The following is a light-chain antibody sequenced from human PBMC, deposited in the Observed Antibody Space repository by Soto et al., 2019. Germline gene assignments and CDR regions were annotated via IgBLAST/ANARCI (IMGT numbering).Light chain of an antibody. J-gene: IGKJ1*01. V-gene: IGKV3-20*01. CDR2: DVS. CDR3: QQYGSSPT. CDR1: QSVSSSY. Sequence: EIVLTQSPGTLSLSPGERATLSCRSSQSVSSSYLAWYQQKPGQAPRLLIYDVSSRATGIPDRFSGSGSGTDFPLTISGLEPEDFAVYSCQQYGSSPTFGQGTKVELK.